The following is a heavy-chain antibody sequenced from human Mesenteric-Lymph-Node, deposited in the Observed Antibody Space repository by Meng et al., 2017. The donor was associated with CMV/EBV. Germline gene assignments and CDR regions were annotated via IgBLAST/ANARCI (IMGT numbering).Heavy chain of an antibody. J-gene: IGHJ4*02. Sequence: GESLKISCAASGFTFSSYAMSWVRQAPGKGLQWVSVISGTTGSIYYADSVKGRFTISRDNSKNTLYLQMNSLRADDTAVYYCAKDDIVVVPAAWGQGTLVTVSS. CDR1: GFTFSSYA. CDR3: AKDDIVVVPAA. CDR2: ISGTTGSI. V-gene: IGHV3-23*01. D-gene: IGHD2-2*01.